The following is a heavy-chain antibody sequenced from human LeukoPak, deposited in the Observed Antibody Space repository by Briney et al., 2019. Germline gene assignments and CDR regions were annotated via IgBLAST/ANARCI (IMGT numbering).Heavy chain of an antibody. Sequence: ASVKVSCKASGYTFTSFHMHWVRQAPGQGLEWMGIINPSGGGTSYPQKFQGRVTMTRDTSTSTVYMELSSLRSEDTAMYYCARAPHSAAGNNFDYWGQGTLVTVSS. CDR2: INPSGGGT. CDR1: GYTFTSFH. V-gene: IGHV1-46*01. CDR3: ARAPHSAAGNNFDY. D-gene: IGHD2-2*01. J-gene: IGHJ4*02.